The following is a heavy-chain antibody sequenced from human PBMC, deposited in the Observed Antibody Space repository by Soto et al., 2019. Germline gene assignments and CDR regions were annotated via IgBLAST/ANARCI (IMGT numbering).Heavy chain of an antibody. Sequence: ASLKVSCKASGYTFTIYGIIWVRQAPGQGLEWMGYISPNSGATTYAQNLQGRLTLTTDTSTSTAYMELRSLSSDDTAIYYCARSPPGSYFDYWGQGTLVTVSS. D-gene: IGHD6-19*01. CDR2: ISPNSGAT. CDR3: ARSPPGSYFDY. CDR1: GYTFTIYG. V-gene: IGHV1-18*01. J-gene: IGHJ4*02.